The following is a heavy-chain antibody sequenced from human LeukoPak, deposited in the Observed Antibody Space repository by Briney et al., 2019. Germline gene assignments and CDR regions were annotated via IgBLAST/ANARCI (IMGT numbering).Heavy chain of an antibody. CDR1: GFTFSDYY. V-gene: IGHV3-11*06. Sequence: GGSLRLSCAASGFTFSDYYMSWIRQAPGKGLEWVSYISSSSSYTNYADSVKGRFTISRDNAENSLYLQMNSLRAEDTAVYYCARLGWATAPLDYWGQGTLVTVSS. D-gene: IGHD5-12*01. J-gene: IGHJ4*02. CDR2: ISSSSSYT. CDR3: ARLGWATAPLDY.